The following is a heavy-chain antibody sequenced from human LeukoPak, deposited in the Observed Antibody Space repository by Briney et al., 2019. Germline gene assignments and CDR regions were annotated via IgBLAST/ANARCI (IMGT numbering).Heavy chain of an antibody. J-gene: IGHJ4*02. CDR3: ASRRGGIVGDY. D-gene: IGHD2-15*01. Sequence: GRSLRLSCAASGFTFSSCGMHWVRQAPGKGLEWVALIWYDGSNKYYADSVKGRFTISSDNSKNTVYLQMNSLRAEDTAVYYCASRRGGIVGDYWGQGTLVTVSS. V-gene: IGHV3-33*01. CDR2: IWYDGSNK. CDR1: GFTFSSCG.